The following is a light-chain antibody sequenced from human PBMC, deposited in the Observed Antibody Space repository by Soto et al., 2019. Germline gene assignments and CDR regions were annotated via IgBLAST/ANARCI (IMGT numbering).Light chain of an antibody. V-gene: IGKV1-5*01. CDR2: DAS. CDR1: QSISSW. J-gene: IGKJ3*01. CDR3: QQYNSYSLFT. Sequence: DIQMTQSPSPLSASVGDTVIITCRASQSISSWLAWYQQKPGKAPKLLIYDASNLDAGVPFRFSGSGSGTEFTLTISRLQPDDFATYYCQQYNSYSLFTFGPGTKVDIK.